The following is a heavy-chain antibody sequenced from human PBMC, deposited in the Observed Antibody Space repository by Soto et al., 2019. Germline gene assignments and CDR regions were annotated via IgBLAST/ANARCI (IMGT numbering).Heavy chain of an antibody. CDR3: ARVLYSSSSRDWFDY. CDR2: INHSGST. D-gene: IGHD6-6*01. J-gene: IGHJ4*02. V-gene: IGHV4-34*01. Sequence: SETLSLTCAVYGGSFSGYYWSWIRQPPGKGLEWIGEINHSGSTNYNPSLKSRVTISVDTSKNQFSLKLSSVTAADTAVYYCARVLYSSSSRDWFDYWGQGTLVTVSS. CDR1: GGSFSGYY.